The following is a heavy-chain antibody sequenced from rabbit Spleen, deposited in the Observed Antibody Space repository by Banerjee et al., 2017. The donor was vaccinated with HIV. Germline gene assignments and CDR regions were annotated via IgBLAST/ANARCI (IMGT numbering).Heavy chain of an antibody. V-gene: IGHV1S45*01. CDR3: ARDTSSSFSSYGMDL. CDR1: GFSFSSSYW. CDR2: IYTGSRGST. D-gene: IGHD1-1*01. Sequence: QEQLVESGGGLVKPEGSLTLTCTASGFSFSSSYWICWVRQAPGKGLEWIGCIYTGSRGSTWYANWAQGRFTISKISSTTVTLQMNILTAADTATYFCARDTSSSFSSYGMDLWGPGTLVTVS. J-gene: IGHJ6*01.